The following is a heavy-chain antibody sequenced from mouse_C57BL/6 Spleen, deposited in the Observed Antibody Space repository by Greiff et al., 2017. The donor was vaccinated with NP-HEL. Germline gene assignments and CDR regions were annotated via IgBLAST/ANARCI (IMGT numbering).Heavy chain of an antibody. V-gene: IGHV1-61*01. CDR1: GYTFTSYW. D-gene: IGHD1-1*01. CDR3: ASFYYAFDY. J-gene: IGHJ2*01. CDR2: IYPSDSET. Sequence: QVQLKQPGAELVRPGSSVKLSCKASGYTFTSYWMDWVKQRPGQGLEWIGNIYPSDSETHYNQKFKDKATLTVDKSSSTAYMQLSSLTSEDSAVYYCASFYYAFDYWGQGTTLTVSS.